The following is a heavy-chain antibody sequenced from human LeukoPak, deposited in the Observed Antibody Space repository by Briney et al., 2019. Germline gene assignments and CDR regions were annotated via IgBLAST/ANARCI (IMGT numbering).Heavy chain of an antibody. J-gene: IGHJ3*02. V-gene: IGHV3-9*03. D-gene: IGHD6-19*01. CDR2: INWNSGSI. CDR3: AKDMNRFQPVQIAVAVPGGFDI. CDR1: GFTFDDYA. Sequence: GGSLRLSCAASGFTFDDYAMHWVRQGPGKGLEWVSGINWNSGSIGYAESVRGRFTITRDNAKNSLYLQMNSLRAEDMALYYYAKDMNRFQPVQIAVAVPGGFDIWGQGTMVTVSS.